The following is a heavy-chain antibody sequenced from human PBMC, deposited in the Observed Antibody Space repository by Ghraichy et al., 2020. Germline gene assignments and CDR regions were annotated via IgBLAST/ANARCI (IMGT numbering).Heavy chain of an antibody. J-gene: IGHJ4*02. CDR1: GYTFTGYY. D-gene: IGHD6-19*01. Sequence: ASVKVSCKASGYTFTGYYMHWVRQAPGQGLEWMGWINPNSGGTNYAQKFQGWVTMTRDTSISTAYMELSRLRSDDTAVYYCARESREEDSSGWSPNFDYWGQGTLVTVSS. CDR3: ARESREEDSSGWSPNFDY. CDR2: INPNSGGT. V-gene: IGHV1-2*04.